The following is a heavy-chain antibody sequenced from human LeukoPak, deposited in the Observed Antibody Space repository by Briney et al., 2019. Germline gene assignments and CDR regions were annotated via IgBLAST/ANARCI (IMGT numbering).Heavy chain of an antibody. CDR3: ARRFDTSGYFQN. J-gene: IGHJ1*01. V-gene: IGHV5-51*01. Sequence: LGESLKISCKASGYSFTSYWIGWVRQMPGKGLEWMGIVYPDDSDTRYSPSFQGQVTISAGKSISTAYLQWSSLKASDTAMYYCARRFDTSGYFQNWGQGTLVTVSS. CDR1: GYSFTSYW. CDR2: VYPDDSDT. D-gene: IGHD3-22*01.